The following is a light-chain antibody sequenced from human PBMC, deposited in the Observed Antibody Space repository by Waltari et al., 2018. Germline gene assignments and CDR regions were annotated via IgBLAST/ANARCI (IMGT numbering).Light chain of an antibody. CDR2: AAS. V-gene: IGKV1-39*01. Sequence: DVQMTLSPSSLPASVGDRVTITCRASQSISNYLNWYQQKPGKAPKLLIYAASILQSGVSSRFIGSGSGTEFTLTINSLQPEDSGSYYCQQSYDIRSFGQGTTVEI. CDR3: QQSYDIRS. J-gene: IGKJ1*01. CDR1: QSISNY.